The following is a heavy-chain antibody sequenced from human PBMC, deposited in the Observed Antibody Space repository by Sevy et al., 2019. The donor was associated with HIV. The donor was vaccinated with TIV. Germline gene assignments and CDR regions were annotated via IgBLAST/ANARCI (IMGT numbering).Heavy chain of an antibody. D-gene: IGHD3-22*01. CDR3: VIPYFYVSN. Sequence: GSLRLSCAASGFIFSDYSMTWVRQAPGKGLQWVSHIGSTGTKYYADSVKGRFTISRDTAKNSLYLQMNSLRAEDTALYFCVIPYFYVSNRGQGTLVTVSS. CDR2: IGSTGTK. CDR1: GFIFSDYS. J-gene: IGHJ4*02. V-gene: IGHV3-48*01.